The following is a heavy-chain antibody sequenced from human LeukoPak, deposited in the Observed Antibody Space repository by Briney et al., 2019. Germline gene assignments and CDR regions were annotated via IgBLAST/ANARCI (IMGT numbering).Heavy chain of an antibody. Sequence: GGSLRLSCAASGFTVSSNYMSWVRQAPGKGLEWVSVIYSGGSTYYADSVKGRFTISRDNSKNTLYLQMNSLRAEDTAVYYCARAYYDSSGPRAFDYWGQGTLVTVSS. CDR2: IYSGGST. D-gene: IGHD3-22*01. J-gene: IGHJ4*02. CDR1: GFTVSSNY. V-gene: IGHV3-66*01. CDR3: ARAYYDSSGPRAFDY.